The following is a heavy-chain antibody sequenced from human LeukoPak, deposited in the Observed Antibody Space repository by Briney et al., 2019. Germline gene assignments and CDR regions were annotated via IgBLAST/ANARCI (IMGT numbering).Heavy chain of an antibody. D-gene: IGHD4-23*01. CDR2: INHSGST. J-gene: IGHJ5*02. Sequence: SETLSLTCAVYGGSFSVYYWSWIRQPPGKGLEWIGEINHSGSTNYNPSLKSRVTISVDTSKNQFSLKLSSVTAADTAVYYCAREGSTVVKPFDPWGQGTLVTVSS. CDR3: AREGSTVVKPFDP. CDR1: GGSFSVYY. V-gene: IGHV4-34*01.